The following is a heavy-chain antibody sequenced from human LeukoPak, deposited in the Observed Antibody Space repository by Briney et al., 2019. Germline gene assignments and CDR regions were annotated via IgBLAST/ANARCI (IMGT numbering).Heavy chain of an antibody. D-gene: IGHD3-22*01. CDR2: INHSGGT. V-gene: IGHV4-34*01. CDR1: GGSFSGYY. Sequence: SETLSLTCAVYGGSFSGYYWSWIRQPPGKGLEWIGEINHSGGTNYNPSLKSRVTISVDTSKNQFSLKLSSVTAADTAVYYCARGLSLFGGTSSGYTYYFDYWGQGTLVTVPS. CDR3: ARGLSLFGGTSSGYTYYFDY. J-gene: IGHJ4*02.